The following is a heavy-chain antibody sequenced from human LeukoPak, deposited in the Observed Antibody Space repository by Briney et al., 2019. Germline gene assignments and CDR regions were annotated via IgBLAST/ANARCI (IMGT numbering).Heavy chain of an antibody. CDR2: INTNTGNP. J-gene: IGHJ4*02. V-gene: IGHV7-4-1*02. D-gene: IGHD3-3*01. Sequence: ASVKVSCKASGYTFTSYAMNWVRQAPGQGLEWMGWINTNTGNPTYAQGFTGRFVFSLDTSVSTAYLQISSLKAEDTAVYYCARTTYYDFWSGYYTIDYWGQGTLVTVSS. CDR1: GYTFTSYA. CDR3: ARTTYYDFWSGYYTIDY.